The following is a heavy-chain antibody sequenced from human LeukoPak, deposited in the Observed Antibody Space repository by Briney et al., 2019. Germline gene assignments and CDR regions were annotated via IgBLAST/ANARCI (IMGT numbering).Heavy chain of an antibody. CDR2: IYSSGST. D-gene: IGHD3-22*01. CDR1: GGSISSGSYY. CDR3: ARDQYYYDSSGYYRFDY. V-gene: IGHV4-61*02. J-gene: IGHJ4*02. Sequence: KPSQTLSLTCTVSGGSISSGSYYWSWIRQPAGKGLEWIGRIYSSGSTNYNPSLKSRVTISLDTSKNQFSLKLSSVTAADTAVYYCARDQYYYDSSGYYRFDYWGQGTLVTVSS.